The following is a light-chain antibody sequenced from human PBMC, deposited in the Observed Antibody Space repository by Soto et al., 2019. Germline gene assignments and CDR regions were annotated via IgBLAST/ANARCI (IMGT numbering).Light chain of an antibody. CDR3: QQSYSIPLT. CDR1: QSISNY. CDR2: AAS. V-gene: IGKV1-39*01. J-gene: IGKJ4*01. Sequence: DLPMTQSPSSLSAFVGDRVTITCRASQSISNYLNWYQQRQEKAPKLLISAASSLQSGLPSRFGGSGSGTDFTLTISSLQPEDFATYYCQQSYSIPLTFGGGTKVEIK.